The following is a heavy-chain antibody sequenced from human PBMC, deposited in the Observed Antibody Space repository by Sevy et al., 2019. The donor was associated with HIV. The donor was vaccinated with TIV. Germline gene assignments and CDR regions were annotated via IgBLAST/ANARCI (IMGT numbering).Heavy chain of an antibody. CDR2: IWNDQINK. Sequence: GGSLRLSCAASGFTFNNYGMHWVRQAPGKGLEWVAVIWNDQINKHYADSVKGRFTISRDNSKNTLYLQMNSLRAEDTAVCYCASLPNNYYDTSGSSGDDAFDLWGRGTMVTVSS. CDR1: GFTFNNYG. CDR3: ASLPNNYYDTSGSSGDDAFDL. D-gene: IGHD3-22*01. V-gene: IGHV3-33*03. J-gene: IGHJ3*01.